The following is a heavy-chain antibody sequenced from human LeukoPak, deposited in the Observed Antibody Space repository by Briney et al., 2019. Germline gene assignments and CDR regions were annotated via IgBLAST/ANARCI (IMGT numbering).Heavy chain of an antibody. CDR2: IIPIFGTA. V-gene: IGHV1-69*13. D-gene: IGHD2-15*01. Sequence: VASVKVSCKASGYTFTGYYMHWVRQAPGQGLEWMGGIIPIFGTANYAQKFQGRVTITADESTSTAYMELSSLRSEDTAVYYCAMTYCSGGSCYTGVFDYWGQGTPVTVSS. CDR3: AMTYCSGGSCYTGVFDY. J-gene: IGHJ4*02. CDR1: GYTFTGYY.